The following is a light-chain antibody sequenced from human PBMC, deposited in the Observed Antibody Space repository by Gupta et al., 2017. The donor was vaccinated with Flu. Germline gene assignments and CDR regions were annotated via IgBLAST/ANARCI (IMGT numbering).Light chain of an antibody. Sequence: EIVLTQSPGTLSLSPGERATLSCRASQSVRSNYLAWYQQKPGQAPRLLIYGASSRATGIPDRFSGSGSGADFTLTIRRLDPEDFAVYYCQHEGSSPNTFNQGTRMEIK. CDR1: QSVRSNY. CDR3: QHEGSSPNT. CDR2: GAS. V-gene: IGKV3-20*01. J-gene: IGKJ5*01.